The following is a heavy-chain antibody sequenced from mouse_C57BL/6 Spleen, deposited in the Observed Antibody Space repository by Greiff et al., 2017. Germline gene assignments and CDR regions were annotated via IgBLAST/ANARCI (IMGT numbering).Heavy chain of an antibody. CDR1: GFSLSTFGMG. V-gene: IGHV8-8*01. Sequence: QVTLKVSGPGILQPSQTLSLTCSFSGFSLSTFGMGVGWIRQPSGKGLEWLAHIWWDDDKYYNPALKSRLTITKDTSKNQVFLQIANVDTADTATYYCARIDYDYDEGNGLYAMDYWGQGTSVTVSS. CDR3: ARIDYDYDEGNGLYAMDY. D-gene: IGHD2-4*01. CDR2: IWWDDDK. J-gene: IGHJ4*01.